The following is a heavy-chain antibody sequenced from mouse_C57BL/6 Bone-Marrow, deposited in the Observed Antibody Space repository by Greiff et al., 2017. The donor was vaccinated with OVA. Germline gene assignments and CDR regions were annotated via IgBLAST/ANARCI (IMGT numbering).Heavy chain of an antibody. Sequence: QVQLQQSGAELVKPGASVKISCKASGYAFSSYWMNWVKQRPGKGLEWIGQIYPGDGDTNYNGKFKGKATLTADKSSSTAYMQLSSLTSEDSAVYFCARWVYYYGSSFAMDYWGQGTSVTVSS. CDR3: ARWVYYYGSSFAMDY. CDR1: GYAFSSYW. V-gene: IGHV1-80*01. J-gene: IGHJ4*01. D-gene: IGHD1-1*01. CDR2: IYPGDGDT.